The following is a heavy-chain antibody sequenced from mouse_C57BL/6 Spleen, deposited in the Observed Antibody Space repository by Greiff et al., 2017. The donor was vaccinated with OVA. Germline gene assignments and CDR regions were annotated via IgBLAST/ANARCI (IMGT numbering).Heavy chain of an antibody. V-gene: IGHV1-69*01. CDR3: SRTVALYYFDY. CDR2: IDPSDSYT. D-gene: IGHD1-1*01. J-gene: IGHJ2*01. Sequence: VQLKQPGAELVMPGASVKLSCKASGYTFTSYWMHWVKQRPGQGLEWIGEIDPSDSYTNYNQKFKGKSTLTVDKSSSTAYMQLSSLTSEDAAVYYCSRTVALYYFDYGGQGTTLTVSS. CDR1: GYTFTSYW.